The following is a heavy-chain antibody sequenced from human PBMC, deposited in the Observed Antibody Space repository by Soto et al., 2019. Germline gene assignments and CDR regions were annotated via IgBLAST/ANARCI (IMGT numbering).Heavy chain of an antibody. D-gene: IGHD3-9*01. CDR2: IWYDGSNK. J-gene: IGHJ6*03. V-gene: IGHV3-33*01. CDR3: ARGYYDILTGQVYYMDV. CDR1: GFTFSSYG. Sequence: GGSLRLSCAASGFTFSSYGMHWVRQAPGKGLEWVAVIWYDGSNKYYADSVKGRFTISRDNSKNTLYLQMNSLRAEDAAVYYCARGYYDILTGQVYYMDVWAKGPRSPSP.